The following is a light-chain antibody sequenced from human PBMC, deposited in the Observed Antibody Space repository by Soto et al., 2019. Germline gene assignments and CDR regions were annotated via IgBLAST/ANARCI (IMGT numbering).Light chain of an antibody. CDR2: GAS. V-gene: IGKV3-15*01. CDR3: QQYNNWPYT. Sequence: EVVMTQSPATLSVSPGERATLSCRASQSVNSNLAWYQKKPGQAPRLLIYGASARATGIPARFSGSGSGTEFTLTISTLQSEDFAVYYCQQYNNWPYTFGQGTKLEIK. J-gene: IGKJ2*01. CDR1: QSVNSN.